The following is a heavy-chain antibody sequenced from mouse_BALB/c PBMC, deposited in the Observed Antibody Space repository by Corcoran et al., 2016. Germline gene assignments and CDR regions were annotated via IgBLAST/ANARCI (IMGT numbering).Heavy chain of an antibody. CDR2: IYWDDDK. V-gene: IGHV8-12*01. J-gene: IGHJ2*01. CDR1: GFSLSTSGMG. CDR3: ARTGTYFDY. Sequence: QVTLKESEPGILQASQTLTLNCSFSGFSLSTSGMGVSWVRQPSGKGLEWLAHIYWDDDKRYNPALKSRHRISKDTSRNQVFLKITSVDTADTAIYYCARTGTYFDYWGQGTTLTVSS. D-gene: IGHD4-1*01.